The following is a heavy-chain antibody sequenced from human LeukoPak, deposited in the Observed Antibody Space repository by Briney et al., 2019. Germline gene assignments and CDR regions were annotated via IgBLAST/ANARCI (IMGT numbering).Heavy chain of an antibody. Sequence: GGSLRLSCAASGFTFSSYSINWVRQAPGKGLEWVSSISSCSSGIHYADSVKGRFTISRDNAKNSLYLQMNSLRAEDTAVYYCARGPYFDSSGDYWGQGTLVTVPS. CDR2: ISSCSSGI. CDR1: GFTFSSYS. D-gene: IGHD3-22*01. CDR3: ARGPYFDSSGDY. J-gene: IGHJ4*02. V-gene: IGHV3-48*04.